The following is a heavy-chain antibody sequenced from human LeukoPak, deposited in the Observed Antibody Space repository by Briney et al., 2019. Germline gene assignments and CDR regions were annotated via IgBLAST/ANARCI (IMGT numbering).Heavy chain of an antibody. CDR1: GGSINAHY. CDR3: ARYDSTWDNFDY. Sequence: PSETLSLTCTVSGGSINAHYWTWIRQPAGEGLEWIGRIHTSGSTYYNPSLKGRALMTLDKPNNQFSLELKSLTAADTAVYYCARYDSTWDNFDYWGQGTLVTVSS. D-gene: IGHD3-22*01. CDR2: IHTSGST. V-gene: IGHV4-4*07. J-gene: IGHJ4*02.